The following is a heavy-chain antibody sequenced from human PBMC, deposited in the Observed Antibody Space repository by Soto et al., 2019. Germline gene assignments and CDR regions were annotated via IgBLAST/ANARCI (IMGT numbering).Heavy chain of an antibody. V-gene: IGHV3-23*01. D-gene: IGHD7-27*01. CDR1: GFTFSSYA. J-gene: IGHJ6*02. CDR3: AKGLTGSPYYGMDV. Sequence: EVPLLESGGGLVQPGGSLRLSCAASGFTFSSYAMSWVRQAPGKGLEWVSAITGSGGRTYYADSVKGRFTISRDNSKNSLYLQMDSRRAEHPAVYYCAKGLTGSPYYGMDVWGQGTTVTVSS. CDR2: ITGSGGRT.